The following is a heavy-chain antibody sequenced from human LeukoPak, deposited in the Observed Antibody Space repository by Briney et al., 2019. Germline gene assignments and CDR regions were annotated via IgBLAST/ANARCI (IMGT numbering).Heavy chain of an antibody. D-gene: IGHD6-13*01. V-gene: IGHV3-11*06. J-gene: IGHJ4*02. Sequence: GGSLRLSCAASGFIFSDYYMTWIRQAPANGLEWLSYISGSGSDTNYADSVKGRFTTSRDNAKNSLYLQMNSLRAEDTAVYYCARVGSIAAAGTPDYWGQGTLVTVSS. CDR1: GFIFSDYY. CDR3: ARVGSIAAAGTPDY. CDR2: ISGSGSDT.